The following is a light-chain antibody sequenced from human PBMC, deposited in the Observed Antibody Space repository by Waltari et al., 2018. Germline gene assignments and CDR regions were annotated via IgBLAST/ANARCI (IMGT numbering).Light chain of an antibody. J-gene: IGKJ1*01. Sequence: DIQMTQSPSYLSASVGDTVTITCRASQSINNYLTWYQQQPGKAPILLIYATYTLQSGVPSRFSGSGSGTDFTLTISNLQPEDFATYYCQQSYSLPWTFGQGTKVEIE. CDR2: ATY. CDR3: QQSYSLPWT. CDR1: QSINNY. V-gene: IGKV1-39*01.